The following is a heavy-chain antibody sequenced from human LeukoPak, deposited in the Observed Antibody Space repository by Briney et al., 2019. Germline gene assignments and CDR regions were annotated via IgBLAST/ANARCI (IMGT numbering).Heavy chain of an antibody. V-gene: IGHV5-51*01. J-gene: IGHJ4*02. Sequence: GESLKISCKGSGYSFTSYWIGWVRQMPGKGLEWMGIIYPGDSDTRYSPSFQGQVTISADKSISTAYLQWSCLKASDTAMYYCARHTMYSSSWSLTYYFDYWGQGTLVTVSS. CDR2: IYPGDSDT. D-gene: IGHD6-13*01. CDR1: GYSFTSYW. CDR3: ARHTMYSSSWSLTYYFDY.